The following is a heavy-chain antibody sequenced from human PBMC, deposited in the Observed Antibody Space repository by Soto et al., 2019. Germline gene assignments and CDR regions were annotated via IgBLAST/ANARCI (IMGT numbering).Heavy chain of an antibody. CDR1: GFLLSTSGAS. J-gene: IGHJ6*03. Sequence: SGPTLVHHTQILTLTWTFSGFLLSTSGASLGWIRQPPGKALEWLALIYWDDDKRYSPSLKSRLTITKDTSKNQVVLTMTNMDPVDTATYYCAHRLRFHYYYYMDVWGKGTTVTVPS. CDR3: AHRLRFHYYYYMDV. CDR2: IYWDDDK. V-gene: IGHV2-5*02.